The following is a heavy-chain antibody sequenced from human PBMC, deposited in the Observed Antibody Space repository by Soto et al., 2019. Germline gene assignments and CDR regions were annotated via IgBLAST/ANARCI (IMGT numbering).Heavy chain of an antibody. Sequence: ASVKVSCTGSGYTVTSYGISWVRQAPGQGLEWMGWISAYNGNTNYARKLQGRVPMTTDTSTSTAYMELRSVRSDDTAVYYCARGGHENNGFAPWAQGTLVTVSS. V-gene: IGHV1-18*01. D-gene: IGHD3-16*01. CDR1: GYTVTSYG. CDR3: ARGGHENNGFAP. J-gene: IGHJ5*01. CDR2: ISAYNGNT.